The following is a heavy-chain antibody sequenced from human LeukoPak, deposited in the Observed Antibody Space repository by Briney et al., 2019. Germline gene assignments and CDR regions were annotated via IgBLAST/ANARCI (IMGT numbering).Heavy chain of an antibody. D-gene: IGHD6-13*01. J-gene: IGHJ4*02. CDR3: AKGPLDSSSWYISFFFDY. Sequence: GGSLRLSCTSSGLILSEHYMDWVRQAPGKGLEWVAFIRYDGSNKYYADSVKGRFTISRDNSKNTLYLQMNSLRAEDTAVYYCAKGPLDSSSWYISFFFDYWGQGTLVTVSS. CDR1: GLILSEHY. V-gene: IGHV3-30*02. CDR2: IRYDGSNK.